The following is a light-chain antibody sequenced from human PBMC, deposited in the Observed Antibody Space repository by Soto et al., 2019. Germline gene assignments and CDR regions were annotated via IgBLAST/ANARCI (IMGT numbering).Light chain of an antibody. CDR3: IADAGSSKV. J-gene: IGLJ1*01. Sequence: ALTQPPSASGSPGQSVAISCTGTSSDVGGYIHVSWYEHHPSKAPKVMIYEVNERPSGVPDRVSGSKTGNTASLTVSGLQAEDEADYYCIADAGSSKVCGAGTKVTV. V-gene: IGLV2-8*01. CDR1: SSDVGGYIH. CDR2: EVN.